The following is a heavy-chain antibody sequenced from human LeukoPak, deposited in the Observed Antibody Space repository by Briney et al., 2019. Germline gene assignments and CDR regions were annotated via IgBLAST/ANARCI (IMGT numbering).Heavy chain of an antibody. CDR3: ARDAGATVTAPAY. V-gene: IGHV1-69*13. CDR2: IIPIFGTA. CDR1: GGTFSSYA. Sequence: GASVKVSRKASGGTFSSYAISWVRQAPGQGLEWMGGIIPIFGTANYAQKFQGRVTITADESTSTAYMELSSLRSEDTAVYYCARDAGATVTAPAYWGQGTLVTVSS. J-gene: IGHJ4*02. D-gene: IGHD4-17*01.